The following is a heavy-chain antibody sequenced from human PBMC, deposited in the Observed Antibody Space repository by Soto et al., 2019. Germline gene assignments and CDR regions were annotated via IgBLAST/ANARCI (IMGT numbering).Heavy chain of an antibody. D-gene: IGHD2-15*01. CDR1: GFTFSSYD. V-gene: IGHV3-13*01. J-gene: IGHJ6*02. Sequence: EVQLVESGGGLVQPGGSLRLSCAASGFTFSSYDMHWVRQATGKGLEWVSAIGTAGDTYYPGSVKGRFTSSRENAKNSLYLQMNSLSAEDTAVYYCARAPDHRGIYYYYGMDVWGQGTTVTVSS. CDR3: ARAPDHRGIYYYYGMDV. CDR2: IGTAGDT.